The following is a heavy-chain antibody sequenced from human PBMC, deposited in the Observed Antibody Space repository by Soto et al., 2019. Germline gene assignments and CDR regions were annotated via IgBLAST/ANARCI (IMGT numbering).Heavy chain of an antibody. CDR1: GGSISSGDYY. V-gene: IGHV4-30-4*01. J-gene: IGHJ4*02. CDR3: AREATIAARLDS. CDR2: IYYIWSS. Sequence: SETLSLTCTVSGGSISSGDYYWSWLRQPPGKGLEWIGYIYYIWSSYYNPSLKSRVTISVYTSKNQFSLKLISVTAAYTAVYYCAREATIAARLDSWGQGTLVTVSS. D-gene: IGHD6-6*01.